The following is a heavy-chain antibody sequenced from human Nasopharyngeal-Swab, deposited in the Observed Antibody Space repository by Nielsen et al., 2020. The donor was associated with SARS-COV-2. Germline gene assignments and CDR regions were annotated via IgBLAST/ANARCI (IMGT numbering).Heavy chain of an antibody. CDR3: ARIIVGATLFDY. Sequence: SVTVSCKASGGTFSSYAISWVRQAPGQGLEWMGGIIPIFGTANYAQKFQGRVTITADESTSTAYMELSSLRSEDTAAYYCARIIVGATLFDYWGQGTLVTVSS. D-gene: IGHD1-26*01. CDR1: GGTFSSYA. CDR2: IIPIFGTA. V-gene: IGHV1-69*13. J-gene: IGHJ4*02.